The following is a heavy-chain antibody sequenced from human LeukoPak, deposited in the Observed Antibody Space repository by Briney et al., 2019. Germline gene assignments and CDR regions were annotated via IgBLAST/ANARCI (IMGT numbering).Heavy chain of an antibody. J-gene: IGHJ4*02. D-gene: IGHD3-22*01. Sequence: PGGSLRLSCAASGFTVSSNYMSWIRQPPGKGLEWIGYIYYSGSTNYNPSLKSRVTISVDTSKSQVSLQLSSMTAADTAVYYCARVADYYESSGYYDYWGQGTLVTVSS. CDR3: ARVADYYESSGYYDY. V-gene: IGHV4-59*02. CDR1: GFTVSSNY. CDR2: IYYSGST.